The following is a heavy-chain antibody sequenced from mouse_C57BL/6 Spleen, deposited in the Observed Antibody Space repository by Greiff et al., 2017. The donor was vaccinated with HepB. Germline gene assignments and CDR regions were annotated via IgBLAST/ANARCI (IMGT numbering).Heavy chain of an antibody. CDR1: GYAFSSSW. J-gene: IGHJ3*01. V-gene: IGHV1-82*01. Sequence: VQLQQSGPELVKPGASVKISCKASGYAFSSSWMNWVKQRPGKGLEWIGRIYPGDGDTNYNGKFKGKATLTADKSSSTAYMQISSLTSEDSAVYVCAREEYDWTWFAYWGQGTLVTVSA. D-gene: IGHD2-14*01. CDR2: IYPGDGDT. CDR3: AREEYDWTWFAY.